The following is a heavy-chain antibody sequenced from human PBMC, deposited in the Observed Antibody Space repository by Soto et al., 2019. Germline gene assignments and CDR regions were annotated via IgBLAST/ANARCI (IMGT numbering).Heavy chain of an antibody. Sequence: ASVKVSCKASGYNFTSHYMHWVRQAPGQGLESMGIIYPRGGTTIYAQKFQGRVTMTRDTSTHTFYMELSSLRSADTAMYYCARVGYSSTGTTFHYHGLDVWGQGTTVTVSS. J-gene: IGHJ6*02. V-gene: IGHV1-46*01. CDR1: GYNFTSHY. D-gene: IGHD3-22*01. CDR3: ARVGYSSTGTTFHYHGLDV. CDR2: IYPRGGTT.